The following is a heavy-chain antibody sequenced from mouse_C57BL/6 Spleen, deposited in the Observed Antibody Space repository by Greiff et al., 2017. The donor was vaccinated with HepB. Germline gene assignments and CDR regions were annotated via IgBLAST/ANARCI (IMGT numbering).Heavy chain of an antibody. CDR2: IDPETGGT. J-gene: IGHJ3*01. CDR3: TRLGGYGWFAY. D-gene: IGHD2-2*01. V-gene: IGHV1-15*01. Sequence: VQLQQSGAELVRPGASVTLSCKASGYTFTDYEMHWVKQTPVHGLEWIGAIDPETGGTAYNQKFKGKAILTADKSSSTAYMELRSLKSEDSAVYYCTRLGGYGWFAYWGQGTLVTVSA. CDR1: GYTFTDYE.